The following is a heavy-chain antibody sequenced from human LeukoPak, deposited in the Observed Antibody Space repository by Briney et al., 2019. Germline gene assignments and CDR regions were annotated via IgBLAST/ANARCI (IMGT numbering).Heavy chain of an antibody. D-gene: IGHD6-19*01. J-gene: IGHJ5*02. CDR2: IYTSGST. V-gene: IGHV4-4*07. Sequence: SETLSLTCTVSGGSISSYYWSWIRQSPGKGLEWIGRIYTSGSTNYNPSLKSRVTISVDTSKNQFSLKLSSVTAADTAVYYCARSSSSGWGFRFDPWGQGALVTVSS. CDR1: GGSISSYY. CDR3: ARSSSSGWGFRFDP.